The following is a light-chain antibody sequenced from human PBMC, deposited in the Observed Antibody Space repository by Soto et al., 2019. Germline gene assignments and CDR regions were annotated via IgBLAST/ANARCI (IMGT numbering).Light chain of an antibody. J-gene: IGKJ2*01. CDR3: QQYESTPPT. CDR2: WAS. V-gene: IGKV4-1*01. CDR1: QSVLYSSNNKNY. Sequence: DIVMTQSPDSLAVSLGERTTINCKSSQSVLYSSNNKNYLAWYQQRQGQPPKLLIYWASTRESGVPDRFSGSGSGTDFTLTITSLQAEDVAVYYCQQYESTPPTFGQGNKLEI.